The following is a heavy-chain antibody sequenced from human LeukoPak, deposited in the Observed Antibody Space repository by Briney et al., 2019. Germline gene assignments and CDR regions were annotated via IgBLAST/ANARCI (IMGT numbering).Heavy chain of an antibody. CDR3: ARGDYVWGSYRPNYFDY. CDR2: INPNSGGT. J-gene: IGHJ4*02. V-gene: IGHV1-2*02. CDR1: GYTFTGYY. D-gene: IGHD3-16*02. Sequence: GASVKVSCKASGYTFTGYYMHWVRQAPGQGLEWMGWINPNSGGTNYAQKFQGRVTMTRDPSISTAYMELSRLRSDDTAVYYCARGDYVWGSYRPNYFDYWGQGTLVTVSS.